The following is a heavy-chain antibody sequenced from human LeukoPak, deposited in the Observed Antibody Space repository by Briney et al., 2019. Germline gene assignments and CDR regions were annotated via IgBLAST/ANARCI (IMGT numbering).Heavy chain of an antibody. CDR3: ARVGAMANKLFDY. CDR2: IYSGGST. Sequence: GGSLRLSCAASGFTVSSNYMSWVRQAPGKGLEWVSVIYSGGSTYYADSVKGQFTISRDNSKNTLYLQMNSLRAEDTAVYYCARVGAMANKLFDYWGQGTLVTVSS. V-gene: IGHV3-53*01. D-gene: IGHD5-18*01. CDR1: GFTVSSNY. J-gene: IGHJ4*02.